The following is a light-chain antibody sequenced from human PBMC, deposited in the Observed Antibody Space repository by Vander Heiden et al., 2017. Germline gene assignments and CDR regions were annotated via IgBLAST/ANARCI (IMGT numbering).Light chain of an antibody. CDR1: QSISSY. V-gene: IGKV1-39*01. Sequence: DIQMTQSPSSLSASVGDRVTITCRASQSISSYLNWYQQKPGKSPKLLIYAASSLQWSVPSRLSGSGSGTDFTRTISSLQPEDFAAYYCQQDDSTPRDTFGRGTKLEIK. CDR2: AAS. J-gene: IGKJ4*01. CDR3: QQDDSTPRDT.